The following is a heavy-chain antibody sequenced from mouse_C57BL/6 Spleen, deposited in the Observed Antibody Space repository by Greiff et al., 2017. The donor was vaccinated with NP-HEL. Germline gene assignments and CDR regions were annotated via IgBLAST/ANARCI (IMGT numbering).Heavy chain of an antibody. CDR1: GFTFSDYG. D-gene: IGHD2-1*01. V-gene: IGHV5-17*01. J-gene: IGHJ4*01. Sequence: EVKGVESGGGLVKPGGSLKLSCAASGFTFSDYGMHWVRQAPEKGLEWVAYISSGSSTLYYADTVKGRFTISRDNAKNTLFLQMTSLRSEDTAMYYCARGAIYYGYYHYYAMDYWGQGTSVTVSS. CDR2: ISSGSSTL. CDR3: ARGAIYYGYYHYYAMDY.